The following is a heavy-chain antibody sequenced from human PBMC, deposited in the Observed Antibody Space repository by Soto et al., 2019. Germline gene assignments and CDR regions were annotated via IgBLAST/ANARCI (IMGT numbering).Heavy chain of an antibody. Sequence: SETLSLTCTVSGGSISSGDYYWSWIRQPPGKGLEWIGYIYYSGSTYYNPSLKSRVTISVDTSKNQFSLKLSSVTAADTAVYYCARGGAVLRYFDWSQYYFDYWGQGTLVTVSS. CDR2: IYYSGST. V-gene: IGHV4-30-4*01. CDR1: GGSISSGDYY. CDR3: ARGGAVLRYFDWSQYYFDY. D-gene: IGHD3-9*01. J-gene: IGHJ4*02.